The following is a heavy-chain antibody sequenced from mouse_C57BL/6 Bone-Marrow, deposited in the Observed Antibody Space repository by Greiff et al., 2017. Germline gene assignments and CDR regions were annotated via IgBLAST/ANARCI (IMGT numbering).Heavy chain of an antibody. CDR3: TSTTVVPFDY. J-gene: IGHJ2*01. CDR1: GYTFTSYW. Sequence: QVQLKQPGAELVKPGASVKLSCKASGYTFTSYWMHWVKQRPGQGLEWIGMIHPNSGSTNYNEKFKSKATLTVDKSSSTAYMQLSSLTSEDSADYYCTSTTVVPFDYEGRGTALTVSS. CDR2: IHPNSGST. D-gene: IGHD1-1*01. V-gene: IGHV1-64*01.